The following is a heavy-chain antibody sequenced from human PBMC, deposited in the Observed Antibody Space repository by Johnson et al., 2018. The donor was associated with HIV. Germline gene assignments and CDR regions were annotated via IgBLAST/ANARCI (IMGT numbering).Heavy chain of an antibody. CDR1: GFAFSNYA. Sequence: VQLVESGGGVVQPGRSLRLSCAASGFAFSNYAMTWVRQAPGKGLEWVSSITGSGGNTYDADSVKGRFTISRDNSKNTLYLQMNSLRAEDTAVYFCARAYTYGAFDLWGQGTLVTVSS. CDR3: ARAYTYGAFDL. D-gene: IGHD3-16*01. V-gene: IGHV3-23*04. CDR2: ITGSGGNT. J-gene: IGHJ3*01.